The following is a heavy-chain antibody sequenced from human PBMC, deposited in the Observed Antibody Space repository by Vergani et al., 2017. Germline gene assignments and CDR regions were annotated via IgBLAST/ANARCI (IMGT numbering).Heavy chain of an antibody. CDR2: VSTGTKSQ. J-gene: IGHJ4*02. CDR3: ARANYGDYSFDY. D-gene: IGHD4-17*01. Sequence: QLVESGGGWVQPGGSLRLSCVVSGFDFSSYIMNWVRQAPGKGLEWVSFVSTGTKSQSYAESVKGRFTISRDSAKNSLYLQMDSLRAEDTAVYYCARANYGDYSFDYWGQGTLVTVSS. CDR1: GFDFSSYI. V-gene: IGHV3-48*01.